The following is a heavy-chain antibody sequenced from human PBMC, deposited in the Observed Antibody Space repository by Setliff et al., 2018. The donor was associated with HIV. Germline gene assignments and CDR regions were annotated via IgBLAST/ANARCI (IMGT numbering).Heavy chain of an antibody. CDR3: ARVETTVTSRLDY. V-gene: IGHV4-39*02. CDR2: MYYSGST. Sequence: PSETLSLTCIVSGGSISGSSYYWGWIRQSPGKGLEWIGNMYYSGSTYYNPSLKSRVTISVDTSKNHLSLKLTSVTAADTAVYFCARVETTVTSRLDYWGQGTLVTVSS. CDR1: GGSISGSSYY. D-gene: IGHD4-17*01. J-gene: IGHJ4*02.